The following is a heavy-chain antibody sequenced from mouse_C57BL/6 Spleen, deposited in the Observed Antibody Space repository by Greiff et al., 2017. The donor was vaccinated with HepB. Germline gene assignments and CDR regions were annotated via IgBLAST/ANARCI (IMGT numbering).Heavy chain of an antibody. V-gene: IGHV1-84*01. D-gene: IGHD1-1*01. CDR2: IYPGSGNT. J-gene: IGHJ2*01. CDR3: ARSLLLRGGYYFYY. Sequence: QVQLKESGPELVKPGASVKISCKASGYTFTDYYINWVKQRPGQGLEWIGWIYPGSGNTKYNEKFKGKATLTVDTSSSTAYMQLSSLTSEDSAVYFCARSLLLRGGYYFYYCGQGTTLTYSP. CDR1: GYTFTDYY.